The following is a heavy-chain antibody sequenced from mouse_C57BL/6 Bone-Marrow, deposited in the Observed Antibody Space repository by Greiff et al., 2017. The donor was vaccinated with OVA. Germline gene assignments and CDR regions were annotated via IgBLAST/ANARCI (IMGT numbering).Heavy chain of an antibody. CDR3: ARRPDYYGSSRSYWYFDV. Sequence: QVQLKQSGAELARPGASVKLSCKATGYTFTGYWIEWVKQRPGHGLEWIGEILPGSGSTNYNEKFKGKATFTADTSSNTAYMQLSSLTTEDSAIYYCARRPDYYGSSRSYWYFDVWGTGTTVTVSS. CDR2: ILPGSGST. CDR1: GYTFTGYW. J-gene: IGHJ1*03. D-gene: IGHD1-1*01. V-gene: IGHV1-9*01.